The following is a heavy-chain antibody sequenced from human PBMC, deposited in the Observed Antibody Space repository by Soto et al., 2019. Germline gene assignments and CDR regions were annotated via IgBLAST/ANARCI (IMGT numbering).Heavy chain of an antibody. CDR1: GFSLSTSGVG. V-gene: IGHV2-5*02. D-gene: IGHD3-22*01. CDR3: AHRLVIVAFDY. J-gene: IGHJ4*02. Sequence: QITLKESGPTLVKPTQTLTLTCTFSGFSLSTSGVGVGWIRQPPGKALEWLALIYWDGDKRYSPSLKSRLTLTKDTSKNQVVLTMTNMDPVDTATYYCAHRLVIVAFDYWGQGTLVTVSS. CDR2: IYWDGDK.